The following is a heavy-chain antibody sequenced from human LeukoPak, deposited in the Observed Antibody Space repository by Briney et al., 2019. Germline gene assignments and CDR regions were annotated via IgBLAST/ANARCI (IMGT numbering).Heavy chain of an antibody. D-gene: IGHD6-13*01. CDR3: AIPRSSSWYPPFYYFDY. V-gene: IGHV1-18*01. Sequence: GASVKVSCKASGYTFTSYGSSWVRQAPGQGLEWMGWISAYNGNTNYAQKLQGRVTMTTDTSTSTAYMELRSLRSDDTAVYYCAIPRSSSWYPPFYYFDYWGQGTLVTVSS. CDR1: GYTFTSYG. CDR2: ISAYNGNT. J-gene: IGHJ4*02.